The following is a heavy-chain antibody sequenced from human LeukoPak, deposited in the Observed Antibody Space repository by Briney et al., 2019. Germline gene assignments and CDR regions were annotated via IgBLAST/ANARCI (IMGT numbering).Heavy chain of an antibody. CDR3: AKDDRYDSSGYDY. Sequence: PSETLSLTCAVYGGSFSGYYWSWVRQAPGKGLEWVSAISGSGGSTYYADSVKGRFTISRDNSKNTLYLQMNSLRAEDTAVYYCAKDDRYDSSGYDYWGQGTLVTVSS. J-gene: IGHJ4*02. CDR1: GGSFSGYY. V-gene: IGHV3-23*01. CDR2: ISGSGGST. D-gene: IGHD3-22*01.